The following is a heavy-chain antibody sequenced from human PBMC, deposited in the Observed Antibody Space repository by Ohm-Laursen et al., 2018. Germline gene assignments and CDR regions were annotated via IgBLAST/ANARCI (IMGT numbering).Heavy chain of an antibody. Sequence: SLRLSCTASGFTFSSYWMSWVRQAPGKGLEWVSSISSSSSYIYYADSVKGRFTISRDNAKNSLYLQMNSLRAEDTAVYYCARGPKDSSGYYFGRSNWGQGTLVTVSS. CDR3: ARGPKDSSGYYFGRSN. CDR2: ISSSSSYI. CDR1: GFTFSSYW. D-gene: IGHD3-22*01. V-gene: IGHV3-21*01. J-gene: IGHJ4*02.